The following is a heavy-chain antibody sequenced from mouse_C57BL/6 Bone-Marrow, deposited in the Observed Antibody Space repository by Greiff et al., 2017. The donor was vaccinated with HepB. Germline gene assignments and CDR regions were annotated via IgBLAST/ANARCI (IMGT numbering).Heavy chain of an antibody. J-gene: IGHJ4*01. CDR1: GFNIKNTY. Sequence: VQLQQSVAELVRPGASVKLSCTASGFNIKNTYMHWVKQRPEQGLEWIGRIDPANGNTKYAPKFQGKATRTADTSSNTAYLQLSSLTSEDTAIYYCASPYYSNYNYYAMDYWGQGTSVTVSS. D-gene: IGHD2-5*01. CDR3: ASPYYSNYNYYAMDY. V-gene: IGHV14-3*01. CDR2: IDPANGNT.